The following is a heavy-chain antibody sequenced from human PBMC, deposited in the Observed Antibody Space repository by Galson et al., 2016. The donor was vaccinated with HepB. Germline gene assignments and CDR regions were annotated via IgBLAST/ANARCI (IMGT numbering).Heavy chain of an antibody. V-gene: IGHV3-21*04. D-gene: IGHD2-21*02. CDR1: GFTFSTYS. CDR3: ARAEDCFGDCPQKYYLDF. J-gene: IGHJ4*02. Sequence: SLRLSCAASGFTFSTYSMNWVRLAPGKGLEWVSSSDSTSRYIYYADSVRGRFTIPRDNAQKSLYLQMNSRRAEDTALYYCARAEDCFGDCPQKYYLDFWGRGTLVTVSS. CDR2: SDSTSRYI.